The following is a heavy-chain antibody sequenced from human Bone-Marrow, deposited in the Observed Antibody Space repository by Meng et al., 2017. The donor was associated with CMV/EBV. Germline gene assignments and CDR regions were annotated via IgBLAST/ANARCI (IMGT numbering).Heavy chain of an antibody. CDR2: TYYRSKWFN. J-gene: IGHJ4*02. Sequence: SCAISGDSVSSNSVAWNWIRQSPSRGLEWLGRTYYRSKWFNDYAVSVKSRITINADTSKNQLSLQLNSVTPEDTAVYYCTRQNGGNDYWGQGTLVTVSS. CDR1: GDSVSSNSVA. V-gene: IGHV6-1*01. CDR3: TRQNGGNDY.